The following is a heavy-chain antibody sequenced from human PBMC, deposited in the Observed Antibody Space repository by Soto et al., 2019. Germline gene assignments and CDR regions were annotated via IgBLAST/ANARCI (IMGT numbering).Heavy chain of an antibody. Sequence: QVQLQESGPGLVKPSETLSLTCTVSGGSISSYYWSWIRQPPVKGWGWIGYIYYSGSPNYNPSLKSRVTISVDTSKNQFSLKLSSVTAADTAVYYCARVDDILTGYYDAFDIWGQGTMVTVSS. CDR3: ARVDDILTGYYDAFDI. CDR2: IYYSGSP. V-gene: IGHV4-59*01. J-gene: IGHJ3*02. CDR1: GGSISSYY. D-gene: IGHD3-9*01.